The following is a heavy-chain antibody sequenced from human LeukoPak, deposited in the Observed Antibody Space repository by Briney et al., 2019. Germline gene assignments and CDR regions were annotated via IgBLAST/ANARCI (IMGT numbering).Heavy chain of an antibody. J-gene: IGHJ6*03. D-gene: IGHD6-6*01. CDR1: GFTFSSYA. Sequence: PGGSLRLSCAASGFTFSSYAMSWVRQAPGKGLEWVPAISGSGGSTYYADSAKGRFTISRDNSKNTLYLQMNSLRAEDTAVYYCTSSSSRGIYYYYYYMDVWGKGTTVTVSS. CDR2: ISGSGGST. V-gene: IGHV3-23*01. CDR3: TSSSSRGIYYYYYYMDV.